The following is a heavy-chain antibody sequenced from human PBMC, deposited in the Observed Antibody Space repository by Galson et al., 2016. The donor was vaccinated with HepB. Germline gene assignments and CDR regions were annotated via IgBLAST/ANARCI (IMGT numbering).Heavy chain of an antibody. D-gene: IGHD6-25*01. CDR2: INYSGRT. CDR3: ARERSGGVSGRLDS. J-gene: IGHJ4*02. CDR1: SDSMSGYY. V-gene: IGHV4-59*01. Sequence: SETLSLTCTVSSDSMSGYYWNWIRQPPGKGLEWIGDINYSGRTNYNPSLKSRVAISVDSSKNQFCLKLTSVTAADTAVYFCARERSGGVSGRLDSWGPGALLTVSS.